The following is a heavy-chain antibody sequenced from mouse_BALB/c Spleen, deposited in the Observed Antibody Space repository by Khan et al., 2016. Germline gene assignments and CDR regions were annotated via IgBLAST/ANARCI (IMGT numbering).Heavy chain of an antibody. CDR3: ARGTPFAS. CDR2: LYPGDGDT. V-gene: IGHV1-80*01. D-gene: IGHD3-3*01. J-gene: IGHJ3*01. Sequence: QVRLQQSGAELVRPGSSVKISCKASGYAFSGYWMNWVKQRPGQGLAWTGQLYPGDGDTNYNGKFKGKATLTADKSSSTAYMQRSSLTSGDCAGYFCARGTPFASWGQGTLVTVSA. CDR1: GYAFSGYW.